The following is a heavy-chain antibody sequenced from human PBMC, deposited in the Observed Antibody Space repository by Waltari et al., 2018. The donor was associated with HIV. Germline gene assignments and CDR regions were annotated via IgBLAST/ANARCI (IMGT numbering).Heavy chain of an antibody. Sequence: VQLFQSQSELTQPGASVMVSCKSSGTTGTGTASTWVRQAPGQGLEWMGWINTNTGSPIYAQGFTGRFVFSLDTSVSTAFLQISALKADDTAVYFCARDGGRSRAFDSWGQVTLVTVSS. D-gene: IGHD3-16*01. CDR1: GTTGTGTA. V-gene: IGHV7-4-1*02. CDR3: ARDGGRSRAFDS. CDR2: INTNTGSP. J-gene: IGHJ4*02.